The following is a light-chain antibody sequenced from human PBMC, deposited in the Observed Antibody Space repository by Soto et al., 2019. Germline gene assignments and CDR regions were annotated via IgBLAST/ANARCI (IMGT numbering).Light chain of an antibody. Sequence: DIEFTQSPSTLSASVGDRVTISCRASQSISSWLAWYRQKPGKAPKILIYDASSLESGVPSKFSGSGSGTEFTRTISSLKPDDFETDYCQQYNSYTPTFGGGTKVDIK. CDR2: DAS. V-gene: IGKV1-5*01. CDR3: QQYNSYTPT. J-gene: IGKJ4*01. CDR1: QSISSW.